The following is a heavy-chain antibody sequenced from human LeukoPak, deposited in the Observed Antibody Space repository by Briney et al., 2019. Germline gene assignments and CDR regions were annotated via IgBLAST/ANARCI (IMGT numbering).Heavy chain of an antibody. Sequence: PGGSLRLSCTASGLTFSSYVMSWVRQAPGKGLEWVSTISGTGGSTFYADSVKGRFTISRDNSKNTLYLQMNSLRAEDTAVYYCAKDPVYDSSGYYNSGPLDYWGQGTLVTVSS. D-gene: IGHD3-22*01. V-gene: IGHV3-23*01. CDR3: AKDPVYDSSGYYNSGPLDY. J-gene: IGHJ4*02. CDR1: GLTFSSYV. CDR2: ISGTGGST.